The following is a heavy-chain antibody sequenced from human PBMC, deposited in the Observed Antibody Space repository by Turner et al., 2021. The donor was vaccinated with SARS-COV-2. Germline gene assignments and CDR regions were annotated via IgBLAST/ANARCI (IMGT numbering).Heavy chain of an antibody. CDR1: GGSISSSSYY. CDR2: IYYSGST. CDR3: ARHSPELRGDYFDY. V-gene: IGHV4-39*01. Sequence: QLQLQESGPGLVKPSETLSLTCTVSGGSISSSSYYWGWIRQPPGKGLEWIGYIYYSGSTYYNPSLKSRVTISVDTSKNQFSLKLSSVTAADTAVYYCARHSPELRGDYFDYWGQGTLVTVS. D-gene: IGHD1-26*01. J-gene: IGHJ4*02.